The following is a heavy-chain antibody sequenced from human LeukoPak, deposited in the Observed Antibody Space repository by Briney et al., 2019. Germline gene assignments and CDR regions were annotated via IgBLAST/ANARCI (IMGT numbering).Heavy chain of an antibody. Sequence: GGSLRLSCAASRFTFSSYSMNWVRQAPGKGLEWVSSISSSSSYIYYADSVKGRFTISRDNAKNSLYLQMNSLRAEDTAVYYCARSLRGAYYFYMDVWGKGTTVTVSS. CDR3: ARSLRGAYYFYMDV. CDR1: RFTFSSYS. D-gene: IGHD3-10*01. CDR2: ISSSSSYI. J-gene: IGHJ6*03. V-gene: IGHV3-21*01.